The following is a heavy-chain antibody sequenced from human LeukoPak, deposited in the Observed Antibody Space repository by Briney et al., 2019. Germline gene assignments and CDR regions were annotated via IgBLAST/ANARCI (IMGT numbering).Heavy chain of an antibody. V-gene: IGHV4-39*07. CDR1: GGSIRSSTDY. J-gene: IGHJ5*02. CDR3: ARLAAGRWFDP. D-gene: IGHD6-13*01. Sequence: SETLSLTCTVSGGSIRSSTDYWGWIRQPPGKGLEWIGSIYYSGSTYYNPSLKSPVTISVDTSKNQFSLKLSSVTAADTAVYYCARLAAGRWFDPWGQGTLVTVSS. CDR2: IYYSGST.